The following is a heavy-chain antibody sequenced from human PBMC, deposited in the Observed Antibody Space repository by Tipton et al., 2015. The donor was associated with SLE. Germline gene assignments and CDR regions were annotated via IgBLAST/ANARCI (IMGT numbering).Heavy chain of an antibody. J-gene: IGHJ4*02. CDR2: IYYSGST. D-gene: IGHD1-26*01. Sequence: TLSLTCTVSGGSISSGNYYWSWIRQPPGMGLEWIGYIYYSGSTNYNPPLKSRVTISVDTSKNQFSLKLSSVTAADTAVYYCASLFSGSYSPFDYWGQGTLVTVSS. CDR3: ASLFSGSYSPFDY. V-gene: IGHV4-61*01. CDR1: GGSISSGNYY.